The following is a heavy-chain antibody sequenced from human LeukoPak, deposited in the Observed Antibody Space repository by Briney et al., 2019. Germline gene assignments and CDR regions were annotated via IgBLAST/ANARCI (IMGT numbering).Heavy chain of an antibody. CDR2: IYSGGST. CDR1: GFTVSSNY. V-gene: IGHV3-66*04. J-gene: IGHJ4*02. D-gene: IGHD3-9*01. CDR3: AKPAHYDILTGYPSPLDY. Sequence: GGSLRLSCAASGFTVSSNYMSWVRQAPGKGLEWVSVIYSGGSTYYADSVKGRFTISRDNSKNTLYLQMNSLRAEDTAVYYCAKPAHYDILTGYPSPLDYWGQGTLVTVSS.